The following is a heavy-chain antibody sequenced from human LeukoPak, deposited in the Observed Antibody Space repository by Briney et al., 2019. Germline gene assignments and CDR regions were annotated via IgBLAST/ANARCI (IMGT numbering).Heavy chain of an antibody. V-gene: IGHV1-18*04. CDR1: GYTFTSYG. Sequence: ASVKVSCKASGYTFTSYGISWVRQAPGQGLEWMGWISAYNGNTYYAQKLQGRVTMTTDTSTSTAYMELRSLRSDDTAVYYCARDLEIQLWLGTCDAFDIWGQGTMVTVSS. J-gene: IGHJ3*02. CDR3: ARDLEIQLWLGTCDAFDI. D-gene: IGHD5-18*01. CDR2: ISAYNGNT.